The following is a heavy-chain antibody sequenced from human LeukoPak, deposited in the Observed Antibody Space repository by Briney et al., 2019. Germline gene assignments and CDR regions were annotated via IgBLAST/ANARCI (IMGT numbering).Heavy chain of an antibody. CDR2: TYYRSKWYN. Sequence: SQTLSLTCAISGDSVSSNSAAWNWIRQSPSRGLEWLGRTYYRSKWYNDYAVSVKSRITINPDTSKNQFSLQLNSVTPEDTAVYYCARRYCGDDCYPYYFDYWGQGTLVTVSS. J-gene: IGHJ4*02. V-gene: IGHV6-1*01. CDR3: ARRYCGDDCYPYYFDY. CDR1: GDSVSSNSAA. D-gene: IGHD2-21*02.